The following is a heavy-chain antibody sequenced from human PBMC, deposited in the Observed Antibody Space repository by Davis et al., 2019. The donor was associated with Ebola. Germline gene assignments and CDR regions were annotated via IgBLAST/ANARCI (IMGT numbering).Heavy chain of an antibody. V-gene: IGHV4-61*01. J-gene: IGHJ6*04. D-gene: IGHD6-6*01. Sequence: GSLRLSCTVSGGSVSSGSYYWSWIRQPPGKGLEWIGHIYYSGSTNYNPSLKSRVTISVDTSKNQFSLKLSSVTAADTAVYYCARQSYSSFPYGMDVWGKGTTVIVSS. CDR2: IYYSGST. CDR3: ARQSYSSFPYGMDV. CDR1: GGSVSSGSYY.